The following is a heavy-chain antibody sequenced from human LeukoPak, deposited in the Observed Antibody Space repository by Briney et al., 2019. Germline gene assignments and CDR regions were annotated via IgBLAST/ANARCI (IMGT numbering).Heavy chain of an antibody. CDR1: GYSISSGHY. D-gene: IGHD3-22*01. CDR3: ARVRYHSDIRRQSYGYFEY. V-gene: IGHV4-38-2*01. J-gene: IGHJ4*02. CDR2: TYHIGSA. Sequence: PSETLSLTCAVSGYSISSGHYWGWIRQPPGKGLEWIGSTYHIGSADVNPSLRSRVTISADTSKNHLPLKLTSVTAADTAVYYCARVRYHSDIRRQSYGYFEYWGQGIMVTVSS.